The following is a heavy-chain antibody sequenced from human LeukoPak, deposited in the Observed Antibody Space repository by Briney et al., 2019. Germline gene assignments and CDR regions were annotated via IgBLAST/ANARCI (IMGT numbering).Heavy chain of an antibody. J-gene: IGHJ2*01. CDR1: GFTFSSYA. CDR3: AYHCSGGSCYLGDYWYFDL. D-gene: IGHD2-15*01. CDR2: ISGSGGST. Sequence: GGSLRLSCAASGFTFSSYAMSWVRQAPGKGLEWVSAISGSGGSTYYADSVKGRFTISRDNSKNTLYLQMNSLRAEDTAVYYCAYHCSGGSCYLGDYWYFDLWGRGTLVTVSS. V-gene: IGHV3-23*01.